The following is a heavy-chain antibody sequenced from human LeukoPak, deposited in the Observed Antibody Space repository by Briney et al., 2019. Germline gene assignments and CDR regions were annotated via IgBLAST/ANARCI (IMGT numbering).Heavy chain of an antibody. V-gene: IGHV5-51*01. CDR2: IYPDDSDT. D-gene: IGHD5-18*01. Sequence: GESLKISCKGSGYNFANDWIGWVRQMPGKGLEWMGIIYPDDSDTIYSPSFQGQVIISADKSISTAYLQWSSLKASDTAMYYCARSKGYSYANYFDYWGQGTLVTVSS. CDR3: ARSKGYSYANYFDY. CDR1: GYNFANDW. J-gene: IGHJ4*02.